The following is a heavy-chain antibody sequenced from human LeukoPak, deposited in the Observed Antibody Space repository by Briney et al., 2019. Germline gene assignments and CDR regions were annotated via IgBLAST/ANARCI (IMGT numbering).Heavy chain of an antibody. V-gene: IGHV4-34*01. CDR2: INHSGST. Sequence: PSETLSLTCAVYGGSFSGYYWSWIRQPPGKGLEWIGEINHSGSTNYNPSLKSRVTISVDTSKNQFSLKLSSVTAADTAVYYCARDLDGMDVWGQGTTVTVS. CDR3: ARDLDGMDV. J-gene: IGHJ6*02. CDR1: GGSFSGYY.